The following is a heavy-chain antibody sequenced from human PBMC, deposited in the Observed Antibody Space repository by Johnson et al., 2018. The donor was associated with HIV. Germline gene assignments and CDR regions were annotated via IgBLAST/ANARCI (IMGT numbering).Heavy chain of an antibody. Sequence: QVQLVESGGGLVKPGGSLRLSCAASGFTFSDYYMSWIRQAPGKGLEWVSYISSSGTGKYYAGSVKGRFIISRDNAKNSLYLQMNSLRAEDTAVYYCARGRWLQLDAFDLWGQGTMVSVPS. CDR2: ISSSGTGK. CDR1: GFTFSDYY. CDR3: ARGRWLQLDAFDL. J-gene: IGHJ3*01. D-gene: IGHD5-24*01. V-gene: IGHV3-11*04.